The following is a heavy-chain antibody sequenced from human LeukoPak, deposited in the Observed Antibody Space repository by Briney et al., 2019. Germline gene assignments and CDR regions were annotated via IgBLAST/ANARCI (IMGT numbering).Heavy chain of an antibody. CDR1: GDFISTYY. CDR2: IYTSGST. CDR3: ARAGYYYDGSGYYYADY. V-gene: IGHV4-4*07. D-gene: IGHD3-22*01. Sequence: SETLSLTCTVSGDFISTYYWSWIRQSAGKGLEWIGRIYTSGSTNYNPSLKSRVTMSVDTSKNQFSLKLSSVTAADTAVYYCARAGYYYDGSGYYYADYWGQGTLVTVSS. J-gene: IGHJ4*02.